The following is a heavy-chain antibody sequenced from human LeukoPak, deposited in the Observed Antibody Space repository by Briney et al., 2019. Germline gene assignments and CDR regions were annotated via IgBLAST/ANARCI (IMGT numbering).Heavy chain of an antibody. CDR3: ARDNSVGDTAWWFDP. Sequence: ASVKVSCKASGGTFSSYAISWVRRAPGHGLKWMGVINPGGSWTSYAQKFKGSVTMTLDMSTSTDYLELSSLRSEDTAVYYCARDNSVGDTAWWFDPWGQGTLVTVSS. V-gene: IGHV1-46*01. D-gene: IGHD1-26*01. CDR2: INPGGSWT. J-gene: IGHJ5*02. CDR1: GGTFSSYA.